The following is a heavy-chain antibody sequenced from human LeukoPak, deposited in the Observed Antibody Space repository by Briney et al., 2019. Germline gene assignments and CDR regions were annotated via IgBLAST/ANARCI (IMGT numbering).Heavy chain of an antibody. J-gene: IGHJ4*02. D-gene: IGHD5/OR15-5a*01. CDR3: ARRASIDY. Sequence: GGSLRLSCAASGFTFSSYAMHWVRQAPGKGLEWVAVISYDGSNKYYADSVKGRFTISRDNSKSTLYLQMNSLRAEDTAVYYCARRASIDYWGQGTLVTVSS. CDR1: GFTFSSYA. CDR2: ISYDGSNK. V-gene: IGHV3-30*01.